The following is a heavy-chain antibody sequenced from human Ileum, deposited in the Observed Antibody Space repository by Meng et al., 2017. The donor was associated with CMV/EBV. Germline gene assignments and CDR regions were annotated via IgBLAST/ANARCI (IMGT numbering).Heavy chain of an antibody. CDR1: GGPFSPWV. CDR3: ATSIAATIPYFFEY. Sequence: SGGPFSPWVLRWLRQAPGQGLEWVGGIIPIFGTPNYAQKFQVRVTITADESTSTAYMELSSLRSEDTALYYCATSIAATIPYFFEYWGRGTLVTVSS. J-gene: IGHJ4*02. D-gene: IGHD6-13*01. CDR2: IIPIFGTP. V-gene: IGHV1-69*01.